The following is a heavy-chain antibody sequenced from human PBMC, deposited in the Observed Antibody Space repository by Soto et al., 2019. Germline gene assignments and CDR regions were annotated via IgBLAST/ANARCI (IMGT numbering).Heavy chain of an antibody. D-gene: IGHD2-21*02. V-gene: IGHV3-33*01. CDR1: GFTFSRYG. J-gene: IGHJ5*02. Sequence: QVQLVESGGGVVQPGRSLKLSCAASGFTFSRYGRHWVRQAPGKGLEWVAVIFYDGSRKEYAASLKGRFTISRDNSKNTLYLQMNSLRAEDTAVYYCVREESDHEGNWFDPWGQGTLVTVSS. CDR3: VREESDHEGNWFDP. CDR2: IFYDGSRK.